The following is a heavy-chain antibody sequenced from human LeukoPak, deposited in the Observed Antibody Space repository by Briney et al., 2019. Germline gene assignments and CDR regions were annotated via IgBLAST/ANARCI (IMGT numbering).Heavy chain of an antibody. CDR1: GGSISSSSYY. V-gene: IGHV4-39*01. CDR3: ARRAWGDSSGIKDY. J-gene: IGHJ4*02. CDR2: IYYSRST. Sequence: PSETLSLTCTVSGGSISSSSYYWGWIRQPPGKGLEWIGSIYYSRSTYYNPSLKSRVTISVDTSKNQFSLKLSSVTAADTAVYYCARRAWGDSSGIKDYWGQGTLVTVS. D-gene: IGHD3-22*01.